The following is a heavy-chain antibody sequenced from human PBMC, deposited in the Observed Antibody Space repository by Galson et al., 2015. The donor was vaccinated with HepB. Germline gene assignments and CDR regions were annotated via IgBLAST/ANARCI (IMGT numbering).Heavy chain of an antibody. J-gene: IGHJ4*02. CDR1: GYSFTGYN. V-gene: IGHV1-46*01. Sequence: SVKVSCKASGYSFTGYNMHWVRQAPGQGLGWMGIINLRGGATAYAQKFRGRVTMTRDTSTSTVDMEVSSLRSEDTAVYYCARELEKGYYFDYWGQGTLVTVSS. D-gene: IGHD1-1*01. CDR3: ARELEKGYYFDY. CDR2: INLRGGAT.